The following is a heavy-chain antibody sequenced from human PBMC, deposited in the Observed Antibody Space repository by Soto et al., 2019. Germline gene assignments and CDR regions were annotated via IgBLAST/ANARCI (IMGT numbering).Heavy chain of an antibody. CDR1: GGSISSGGYS. CDR3: AXXXGYCSSTSCLHSYWFDP. CDR2: IYHSGST. J-gene: IGHJ5*02. D-gene: IGHD2-2*01. V-gene: IGHV4-30-2*01. Sequence: SETLSLTCAVSGGSISSGGYSWSWIRQPPGKGLEWIGYIYHSGSTYYNPSLKSRVTISVDRSKXQFSLKLSSVTXAXXXXYXCAXXXGYCSSTSCLHSYWFDPWGQGTLVTVXS.